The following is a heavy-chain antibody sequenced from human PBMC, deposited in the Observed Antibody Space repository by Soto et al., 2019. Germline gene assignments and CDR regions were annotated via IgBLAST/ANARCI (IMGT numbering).Heavy chain of an antibody. CDR2: ISTFHGNT. CDR3: ARDTYDTTGYPLGY. Sequence: GASVKVSCKASGYTFTSYGISWVRQAPGQGLEWLGWISTFHGNTNYAQKFQGSVTMTTDTSTSAAYMELRSLTSDDTAIYYCARDTYDTTGYPLGYRGQGTLVTVTS. D-gene: IGHD3-22*01. V-gene: IGHV1-18*04. J-gene: IGHJ4*02. CDR1: GYTFTSYG.